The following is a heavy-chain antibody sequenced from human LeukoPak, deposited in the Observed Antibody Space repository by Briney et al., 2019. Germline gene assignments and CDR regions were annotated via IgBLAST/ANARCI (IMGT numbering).Heavy chain of an antibody. CDR2: INENGGEK. D-gene: IGHD1-7*01. CDR1: GFTFSNYW. V-gene: IGHV3-7*01. Sequence: GGSLRLSCAVSGFTFSNYWMSWVRQAPGKGLEWVANINENGGEKYYVDSVEGRFTISRDNAKSSLYLQMNTLRAEDTAVYYCARDPDPGTTDYWSQGTLVTVSS. J-gene: IGHJ4*02. CDR3: ARDPDPGTTDY.